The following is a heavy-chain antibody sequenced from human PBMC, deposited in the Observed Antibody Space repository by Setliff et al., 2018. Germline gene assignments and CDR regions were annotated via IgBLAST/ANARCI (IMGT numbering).Heavy chain of an antibody. CDR1: GFTFSTHA. J-gene: IGHJ5*01. CDR2: IWSDGINK. CDR3: VTDPPNSGWSFDC. V-gene: IGHV3-33*03. Sequence: PVGSLRLSCGASGFTFSTHAMHWVRQAPGKGLEWVAMIWSDGINKFYGGPVKGRFIVSRDNSKNTVFLQMNDLRVEDTAVYYCVTDPPNSGWSFDCWCQGTPVTVSS. D-gene: IGHD6-19*01.